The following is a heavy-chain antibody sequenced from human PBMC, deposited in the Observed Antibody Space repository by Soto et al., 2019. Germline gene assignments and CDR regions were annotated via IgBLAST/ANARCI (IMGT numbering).Heavy chain of an antibody. CDR3: ARSAVGATKSGFDS. Sequence: QVQLQESGPGLVKPSQTLSLTCYVSGDSINNGGHYWSWIRQPPGKGLEWIGFIYYSGTTYYNPSLKSRVTISVHTSKIQFSLKLNSVTAADTAVYYCARSAVGATKSGFDSWGQGTLVTVSS. D-gene: IGHD1-26*01. CDR2: IYYSGTT. CDR1: GDSINNGGHY. V-gene: IGHV4-31*03. J-gene: IGHJ4*02.